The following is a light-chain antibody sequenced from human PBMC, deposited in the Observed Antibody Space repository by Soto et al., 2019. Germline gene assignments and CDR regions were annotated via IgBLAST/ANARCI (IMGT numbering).Light chain of an antibody. J-gene: IGLJ2*01. V-gene: IGLV2-14*03. CDR3: SSYATSSGVV. CDR2: DVR. CDR1: SSDVGGYNY. Sequence: QSVLTQPASVSGSPGQSITISCTGTSSDVGGYNYVSWYQHHPGKAPKLMIYDVRIRPSGVSNRFAGSKSGNTASLTISGLQAEDEADYYCSSYATSSGVVFGGGTKVTGL.